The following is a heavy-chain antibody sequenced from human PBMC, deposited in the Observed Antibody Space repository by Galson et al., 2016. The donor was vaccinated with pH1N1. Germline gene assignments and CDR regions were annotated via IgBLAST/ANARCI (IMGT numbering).Heavy chain of an antibody. CDR3: ARVTTSILLAITRGDSYYGLDV. Sequence: TLSLTCTVSNGSISSAGHYWLWIRQPPGKGLEWIGSIHYSGRTHYNASLKSRTTISVDTSKNQFPLKLSSVTAADTAVYFCARVTTSILLAITRGDSYYGLDVWGQGTTVAVSS. D-gene: IGHD2-8*01. J-gene: IGHJ6*02. V-gene: IGHV4-30-4*01. CDR2: IHYSGRT. CDR1: NGSISSAGHY.